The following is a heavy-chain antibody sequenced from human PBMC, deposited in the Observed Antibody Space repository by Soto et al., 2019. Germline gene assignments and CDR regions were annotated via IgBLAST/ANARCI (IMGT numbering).Heavy chain of an antibody. J-gene: IGHJ4*02. CDR2: IKSKSDGGTT. Sequence: EGSLRLSCAASGLTFSNAWMTWFRQAPGKGLEWVGRIKSKSDGGTTDYAAPVKGRFTISRDDSKNTLYLEMNSLKTEDTAVYYCTTDSYITSIIVRFDYWGQGTLVTVSS. V-gene: IGHV3-15*01. D-gene: IGHD3-22*01. CDR1: GLTFSNAW. CDR3: TTDSYITSIIVRFDY.